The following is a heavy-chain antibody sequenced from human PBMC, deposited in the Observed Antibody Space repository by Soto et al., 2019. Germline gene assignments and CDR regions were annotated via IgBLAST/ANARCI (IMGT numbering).Heavy chain of an antibody. V-gene: IGHV1-46*01. D-gene: IGHD2-15*01. CDR3: ARVYCSGGGCYGIDY. CDR2: INPSGGST. CDR1: GYTFTSSY. J-gene: IGHJ4*02. Sequence: QVQLVQSGAEVKKPGASVKVSCKASGYTFTSSYMHWVRQAPGQGLEWVGIINPSGGSTTYTQKFQGRLTLTRDTSTSTVYMELSSLRSEDTAVYYCARVYCSGGGCYGIDYWGREPWSPSPQ.